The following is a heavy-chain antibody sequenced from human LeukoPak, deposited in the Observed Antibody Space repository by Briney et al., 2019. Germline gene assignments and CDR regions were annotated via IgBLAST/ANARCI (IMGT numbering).Heavy chain of an antibody. J-gene: IGHJ6*03. CDR2: IKSKTDGGTT. V-gene: IGHV3-15*01. CDR3: AKGGIAVAGTSYYYYMDV. CDR1: GFTFSNAW. Sequence: PGGSLRLSCAASGFTFSNAWMSWVRQAPGKGLEWVGRIKSKTDGGTTDYAAPVKGRFTISRDDSKNTLHLQMNSLRAEDAAVYYCAKGGIAVAGTSYYYYMDVWGKGTTVTISS. D-gene: IGHD6-19*01.